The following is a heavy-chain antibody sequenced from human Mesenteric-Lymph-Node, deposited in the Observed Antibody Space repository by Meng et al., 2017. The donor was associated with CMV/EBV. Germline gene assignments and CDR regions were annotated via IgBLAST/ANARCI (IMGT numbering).Heavy chain of an antibody. CDR3: ARAYDSPYYFDY. CDR1: GGSVSSSSYY. Sequence: GSLRLSCTVSGGSVSSSSYYGGWIRQPPGKGLEWIGEINHSGSTNYNPSLKSRVSISVDTSKNQFSLKLSSVTAADTAVYYCARAYDSPYYFDYWAQGTLVTVSS. J-gene: IGHJ4*02. CDR2: INHSGST. D-gene: IGHD3-3*01. V-gene: IGHV4-39*07.